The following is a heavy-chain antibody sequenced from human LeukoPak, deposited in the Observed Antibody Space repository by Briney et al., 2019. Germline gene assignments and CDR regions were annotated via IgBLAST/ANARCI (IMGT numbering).Heavy chain of an antibody. V-gene: IGHV4-34*01. CDR2: INHSGGT. CDR1: GGSFSGYY. D-gene: IGHD1-14*01. Sequence: KPSGTLSLTCAVYGGSFSGYYWSGIRHPPGKGRKWIGEINHSGGTNYNPSLKSRVTISVETSNNQFSLKLSSVIAADTAVYYCARRITTIYYMDFWGKGTTVTVSS. J-gene: IGHJ6*03. CDR3: ARRITTIYYMDF.